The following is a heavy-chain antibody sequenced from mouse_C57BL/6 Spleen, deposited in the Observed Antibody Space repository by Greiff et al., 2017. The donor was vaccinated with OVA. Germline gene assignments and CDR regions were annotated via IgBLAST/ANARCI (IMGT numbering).Heavy chain of an antibody. J-gene: IGHJ2*01. CDR1: GYTFTSYW. CDR2: IDPSDSYT. D-gene: IGHD3-2*02. V-gene: IGHV1-69*01. CDR3: ARVLRLRPFDY. Sequence: VQLQQPGAELVMPGASVKLSCKASGYTFTSYWMHWVKQRPGQGLEWIGEIDPSDSYTNYNQKFKGKSTLTVDKSSSTAYMQLSSLTSEDSAVYYCARVLRLRPFDYWGQGTTLTVSS.